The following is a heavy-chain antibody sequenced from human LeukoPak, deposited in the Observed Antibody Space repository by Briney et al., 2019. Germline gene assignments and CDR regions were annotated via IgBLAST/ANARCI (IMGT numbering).Heavy chain of an antibody. J-gene: IGHJ4*02. CDR3: ARDSGDGDYDY. CDR2: IWYDGSNT. Sequence: GGSLRLSCAASGFTFSRYGMHWVRQAPGKGLEWVAYIWYDGSNTSYADSVKGRFTISRDNSKNPLYLQMNSLRAEDTAVYYCARDSGDGDYDYWGQGTLVTVSS. CDR1: GFTFSRYG. V-gene: IGHV3-33*01. D-gene: IGHD4-17*01.